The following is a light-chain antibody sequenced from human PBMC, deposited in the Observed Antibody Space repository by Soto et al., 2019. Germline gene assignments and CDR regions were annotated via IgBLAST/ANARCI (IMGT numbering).Light chain of an antibody. CDR2: DTS. J-gene: IGKJ1*01. V-gene: IGKV3-15*01. CDR1: QSVNRQ. Sequence: DIVLTQSPASLSVTPGRRFTLSCRASQSVNRQVLWYQHRPGQAPRLLIYDTSARAAGIPARFSGSGSATEFTLTISSLKYEDFALYYCQHTLKWTPTFGQGTKVDIK. CDR3: QHTLKWTPT.